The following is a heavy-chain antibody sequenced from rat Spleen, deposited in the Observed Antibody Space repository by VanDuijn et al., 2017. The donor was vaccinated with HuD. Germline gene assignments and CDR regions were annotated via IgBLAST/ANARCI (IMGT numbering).Heavy chain of an antibody. Sequence: QVQLMESGPGLVQPSETLSLTCTVSGFSLTSYSVPWVRQPPGKGLEWMGVMWSGGSTDYDSALKSRLSISRDTSKNQVFLKMNSLQSEDTSTYYCARASYTIARGYVMDAWGQGASVTVSS. CDR2: MWSGGST. CDR3: ARASYTIARGYVMDA. J-gene: IGHJ4*01. V-gene: IGHV2-45*01. D-gene: IGHD1-2*01. CDR1: GFSLTSYS.